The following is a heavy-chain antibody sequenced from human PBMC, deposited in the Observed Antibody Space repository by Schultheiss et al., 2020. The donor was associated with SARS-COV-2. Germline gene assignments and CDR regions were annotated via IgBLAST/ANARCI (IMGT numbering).Heavy chain of an antibody. CDR3: ARLQDWYFDL. CDR1: GGSISSGGYY. V-gene: IGHV4-31*03. Sequence: SQTLSLTCTVSGGSISSGGYYWSWIRQHPGKGLEWIGYIYYSGSTNYNPSLKSRVTISVDKSKNQFSLKLSSVTAADTAVYYCARLQDWYFDLWGRGTLVTVSS. J-gene: IGHJ2*01. CDR2: IYYSGST.